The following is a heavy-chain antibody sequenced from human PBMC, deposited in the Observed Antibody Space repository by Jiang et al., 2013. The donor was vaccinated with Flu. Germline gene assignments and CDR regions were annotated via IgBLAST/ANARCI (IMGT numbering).Heavy chain of an antibody. D-gene: IGHD1-26*01. V-gene: IGHV3-30-3*01. Sequence: TFQSLSYALGPARRPGKGLEWVAFMSNDGSNKYYADSVKGRFTISRDNSKNTLYLQMNSLRAGDTAIYYCSRGPEVGATSNPFDYWGPGTLVTVSS. J-gene: IGHJ4*02. CDR3: SRGPEVGATSNPFDY. CDR1: TFQSLS. CDR2: MSNDGSNK.